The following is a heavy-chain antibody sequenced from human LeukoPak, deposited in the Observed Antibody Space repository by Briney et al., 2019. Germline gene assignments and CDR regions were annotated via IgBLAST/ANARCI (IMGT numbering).Heavy chain of an antibody. CDR3: ATDDYRGLGY. Sequence: GGSLRLSCTTSGIIFRNYWIHWVRQAPGKGPVWVSHITQDGSSTFYADSVKGRFTTSRDNAKNTVFLQMNSLTAEDTGVYYCATDDYRGLGYWGQGILVTVSS. CDR2: ITQDGSST. V-gene: IGHV3-74*01. J-gene: IGHJ4*02. D-gene: IGHD4-11*01. CDR1: GIIFRNYW.